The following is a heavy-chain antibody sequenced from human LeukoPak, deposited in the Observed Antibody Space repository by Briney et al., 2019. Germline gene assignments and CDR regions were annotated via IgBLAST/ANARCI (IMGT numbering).Heavy chain of an antibody. D-gene: IGHD1-26*01. J-gene: IGHJ6*03. V-gene: IGHV3-21*01. Sequence: PGGSLRLSCAASGFSFNNYNMNWVRQTPGQGLEWVSSITSGSSHIYYADSGKGRFTISRDNAKSSLYLQMNSLRTEDTAVYYCARDPYSGSYWADYYYYMDVWGKGTTVTISS. CDR2: ITSGSSHI. CDR1: GFSFNNYN. CDR3: ARDPYSGSYWADYYYYMDV.